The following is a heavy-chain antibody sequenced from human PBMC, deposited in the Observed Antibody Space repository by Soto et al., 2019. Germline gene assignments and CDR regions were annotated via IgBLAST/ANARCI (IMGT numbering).Heavy chain of an antibody. CDR1: GYTFTSYA. CDR3: ARVRVGLNYYGSGSLPGY. CDR2: INAGNGNT. D-gene: IGHD3-10*01. Sequence: ASVKVSCKASGYTFTSYAMHWVRQAPGQRLEWMGWINAGNGNTKYSQKFQGRVTITRDTSASTAYMELSSLRSEDTAVYYCARVRVGLNYYGSGSLPGYSGQGTLVTVSS. V-gene: IGHV1-3*01. J-gene: IGHJ4*02.